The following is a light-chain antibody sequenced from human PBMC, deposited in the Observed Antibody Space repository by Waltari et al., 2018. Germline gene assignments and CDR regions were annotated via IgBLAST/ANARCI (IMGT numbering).Light chain of an antibody. V-gene: IGKV2D-29*02. J-gene: IGKJ1*01. Sequence: DIVMTQTPLSLPVTPGEPASIFCRSRQSLLHSNGNTYLHWYLQKPGQSPRLLIYKVTMRESVSPDRFSGSGSSTDFTLKSSMVAPEDVGVYYCMQSTKDLRTFGQGTKVEIK. CDR1: QSLLHSNGNTY. CDR3: MQSTKDLRT. CDR2: KVT.